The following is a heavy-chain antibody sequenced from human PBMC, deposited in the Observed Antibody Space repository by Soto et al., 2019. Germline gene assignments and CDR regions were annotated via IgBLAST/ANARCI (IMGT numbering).Heavy chain of an antibody. CDR3: AREVEGSYSPADF. D-gene: IGHD3-10*01. Sequence: QVQLVQSGPEVKKPGASVTVSCKTSGYTFTDHGIDWVRQAPGQGLEWDGWVSSYNGNTNYAYNLKDRVIMTTDASTSTAYMELRGLRSDDMAVYYCAREVEGSYSPADFWGQGTPVTVSS. CDR2: VSSYNGNT. CDR1: GYTFTDHG. J-gene: IGHJ4*02. V-gene: IGHV1-18*03.